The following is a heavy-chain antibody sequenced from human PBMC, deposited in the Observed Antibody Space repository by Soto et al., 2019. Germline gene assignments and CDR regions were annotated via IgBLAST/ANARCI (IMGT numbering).Heavy chain of an antibody. CDR2: ISTYNGNT. D-gene: IGHD3-22*01. CDR3: ARDRAPGYDSSGYYYVVDY. CDR1: GYTFTSYG. Sequence: QVQLVQSGAEVKKPGASVKVSCKASGYTFTSYGISWVRQAPGQGLEWMGWISTYNGNTNYAQKLQGRVTMTTDTSTSTAYMELRSLRSDDTAVYYCARDRAPGYDSSGYYYVVDYWGQGTLVTVSS. J-gene: IGHJ4*02. V-gene: IGHV1-18*01.